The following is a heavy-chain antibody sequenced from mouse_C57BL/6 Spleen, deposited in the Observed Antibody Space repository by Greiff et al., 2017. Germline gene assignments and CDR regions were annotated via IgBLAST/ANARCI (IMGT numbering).Heavy chain of an antibody. CDR3: TRSDYARFDY. D-gene: IGHD1-1*02. V-gene: IGHV1-82*01. CDR2: IYPGDGDT. CDR1: GYAFSSSW. Sequence: QVQLQQSGPELVKPGASVKISCKASGYAFSSSWMNWVKQRPGKGLEWIGRIYPGDGDTNYNGKFKGKATLTADKSSSTAYMQLSSLTSEDSAVXFCTRSDYARFDYWGQGTTLTVSS. J-gene: IGHJ2*01.